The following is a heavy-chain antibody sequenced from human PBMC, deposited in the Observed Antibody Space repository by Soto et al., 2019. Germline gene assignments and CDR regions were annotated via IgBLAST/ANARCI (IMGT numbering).Heavy chain of an antibody. J-gene: IGHJ6*02. D-gene: IGHD5-12*01. Sequence: ASVKVSCKASGYTFTSYGISWVRQAPGQGLEWMGWISAYNGNTNYAQKLQGRVTMTTDTSTSTAYMELRSLRSDDTAVYYCAREGEYSGYDGYYYYGMDVWGQGTTVTVSS. CDR3: AREGEYSGYDGYYYYGMDV. V-gene: IGHV1-18*01. CDR1: GYTFTSYG. CDR2: ISAYNGNT.